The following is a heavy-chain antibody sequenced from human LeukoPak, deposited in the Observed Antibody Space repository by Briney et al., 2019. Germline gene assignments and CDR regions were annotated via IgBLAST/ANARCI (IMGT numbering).Heavy chain of an antibody. V-gene: IGHV3-9*01. CDR1: GFTFDDYA. D-gene: IGHD5-12*01. CDR3: AGVVATIQDAFDI. Sequence: PGGSLRLSCAASGFTFDDYAMHWVRQAPGKGLEWVSGISWNSGSIGYADSVKGRFTISRDNSKNTLYLQMNSLRAEDTAVYYCAGVVATIQDAFDIWGQGTMVTVSS. CDR2: ISWNSGSI. J-gene: IGHJ3*02.